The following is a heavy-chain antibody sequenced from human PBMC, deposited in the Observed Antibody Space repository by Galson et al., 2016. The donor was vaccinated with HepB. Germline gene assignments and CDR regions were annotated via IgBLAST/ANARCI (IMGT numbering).Heavy chain of an antibody. CDR3: ARDLGDY. CDR1: GGSINSGGYS. J-gene: IGHJ4*02. V-gene: IGHV4-31*03. CDR2: VSHSGDT. Sequence: LSLTCTVSGGSINSGGYSWSWIRQHPGRGLEWIGYVSHSGDTDYNPSLKSRVTISIDKSNNQFSVELKSVTAADTAVYFCARDLGDYWGRGTLVTVSS.